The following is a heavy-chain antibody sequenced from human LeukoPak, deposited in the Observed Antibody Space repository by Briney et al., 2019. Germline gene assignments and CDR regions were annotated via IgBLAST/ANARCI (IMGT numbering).Heavy chain of an antibody. J-gene: IGHJ5*02. CDR3: VRALPYCSSTSCYYSKYNWFDP. Sequence: GASVKVSCKASGYTFTSYGISWVRQAPGQGLEWMGWISAYNGNTNYAQKLQGRVTMTTDTSTSTAYMELRSLRSDDTAVYYCVRALPYCSSTSCYYSKYNWFDPWGQGTLVTVSS. V-gene: IGHV1-18*04. D-gene: IGHD2-2*01. CDR2: ISAYNGNT. CDR1: GYTFTSYG.